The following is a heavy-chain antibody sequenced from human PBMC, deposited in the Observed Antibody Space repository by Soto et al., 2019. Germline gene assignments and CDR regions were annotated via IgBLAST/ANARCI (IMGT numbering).Heavy chain of an antibody. D-gene: IGHD6-19*01. CDR2: IYYSGST. J-gene: IGHJ4*02. V-gene: IGHV4-39*01. CDR3: ASPVQWLDGGYFDY. Sequence: QLQLQESGPGLVKPSETLSLTCTVSGGSISSSSYYWGWIRQPPGKGLEWIGSIYYSGSTYYNPSLRGRVTISVDTSKNQFSLKLSSGTAADTAVYDCASPVQWLDGGYFDYWGQGTLVTVSS. CDR1: GGSISSSSYY.